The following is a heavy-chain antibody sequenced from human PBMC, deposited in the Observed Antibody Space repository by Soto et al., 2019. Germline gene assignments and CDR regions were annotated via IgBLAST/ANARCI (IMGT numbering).Heavy chain of an antibody. V-gene: IGHV3-9*01. CDR1: GFTFDDYA. J-gene: IGHJ4*02. D-gene: IGHD5-12*01. Sequence: EVQLVESGGGLVQPGRSLRLSCAASGFTFDDYAMHWVRQAPGKGLEWVSGISWNSGSIGYADSVKGRFTISRDNAKNXXYLQMNSLRAEDTALYYCAKDRGYSGYDHANHFDYWGQGTLVTVSS. CDR2: ISWNSGSI. CDR3: AKDRGYSGYDHANHFDY.